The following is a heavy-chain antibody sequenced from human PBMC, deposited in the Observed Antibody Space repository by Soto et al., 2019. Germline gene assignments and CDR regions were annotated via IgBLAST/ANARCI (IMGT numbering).Heavy chain of an antibody. CDR2: ITSNSDHI. Sequence: GGSLRLSCAASGFMFSAYTMSWVRQAPGKGLEWLSSITSNSDHIDYADSVRGRFTVSRDNARKSLYLQMDSLGAEDTGVYYCATPHYYNHWGPGTLVTVSS. CDR1: GFMFSAYT. CDR3: ATPHYYNH. J-gene: IGHJ4*02. V-gene: IGHV3-21*01.